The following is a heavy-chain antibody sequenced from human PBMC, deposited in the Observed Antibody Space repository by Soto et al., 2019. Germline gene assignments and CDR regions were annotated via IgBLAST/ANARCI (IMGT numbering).Heavy chain of an antibody. CDR3: AKDHSSYYDSSGYYGY. CDR1: GFTFNSYG. V-gene: IGHV3-30*18. D-gene: IGHD3-22*01. Sequence: GGSLRLSCAASGFTFNSYGMHWVRQAPGKGLEWVAVISYDGSNKYYADSVKGRFTISRDNSKNTLYLQMNSLRAEDTAVYYCAKDHSSYYDSSGYYGYWGQGTLVTVSS. J-gene: IGHJ4*02. CDR2: ISYDGSNK.